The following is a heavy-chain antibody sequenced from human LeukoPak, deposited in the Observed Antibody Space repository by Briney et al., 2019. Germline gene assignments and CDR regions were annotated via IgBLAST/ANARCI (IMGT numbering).Heavy chain of an antibody. D-gene: IGHD6-13*01. Sequence: ASVKVSCEASGYTYTSYDINWVRQATGQGLEWMGWMNPNSGNTGYAQKFQGRVTMTRNTSISTAYMELSSLRSEDTAVYYCARGRVVPYSSSWDWAYYYYYMDVWGKGTTVTVSS. CDR3: ARGRVVPYSSSWDWAYYYYYMDV. V-gene: IGHV1-8*01. CDR1: GYTYTSYD. J-gene: IGHJ6*03. CDR2: MNPNSGNT.